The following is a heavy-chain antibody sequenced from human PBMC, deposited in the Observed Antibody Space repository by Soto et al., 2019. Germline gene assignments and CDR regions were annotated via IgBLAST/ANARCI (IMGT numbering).Heavy chain of an antibody. J-gene: IGHJ6*02. CDR2: ISYDGSNK. Sequence: PGGSLRLSCAASGFTFSSYGMHWVRQAPGKGLEWVAVISYDGSNKYYADSVKGRFTISRDNSKNTLYLQMNSLRAEDTAVYYCAKDRSLYYDSTYGMDVWGQGTTVTVSS. D-gene: IGHD3-22*01. V-gene: IGHV3-30*18. CDR3: AKDRSLYYDSTYGMDV. CDR1: GFTFSSYG.